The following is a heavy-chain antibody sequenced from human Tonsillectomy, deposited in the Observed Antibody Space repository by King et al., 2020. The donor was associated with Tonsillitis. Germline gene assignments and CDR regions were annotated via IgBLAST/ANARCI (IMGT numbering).Heavy chain of an antibody. V-gene: IGHV3-48*02. Sequence: VQLVESGGGLVQPGGSLRLSCAASGFTFSSYKMNWVRQAPGKGLEWVSYISSSSTTIYYADSVKGRFTISRDNAKNSLYLQMNSLRDEDTAVYYCARDRVYDILTPYPHAMDVSGQGTTVTVSS. J-gene: IGHJ6*02. CDR3: ARDRVYDILTPYPHAMDV. CDR2: ISSSSTTI. D-gene: IGHD3-9*01. CDR1: GFTFSSYK.